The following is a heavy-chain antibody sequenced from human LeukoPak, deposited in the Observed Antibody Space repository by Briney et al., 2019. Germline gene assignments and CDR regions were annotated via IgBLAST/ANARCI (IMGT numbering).Heavy chain of an antibody. Sequence: ASVKVSCKASGYTFTTSDINWVRQAPGQGLEWMGIINPSGGNTSYAQKFQGRVTMTRDTSTSTVYMELSSLRSEDTAVYYCARNLEVPAAILGSDWFDPWGQGTLVTVSS. D-gene: IGHD2-2*02. V-gene: IGHV1-46*01. J-gene: IGHJ5*02. CDR1: GYTFTTSD. CDR3: ARNLEVPAAILGSDWFDP. CDR2: INPSGGNT.